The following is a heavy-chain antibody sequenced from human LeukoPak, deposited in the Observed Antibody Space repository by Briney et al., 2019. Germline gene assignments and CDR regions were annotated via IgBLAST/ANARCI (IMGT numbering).Heavy chain of an antibody. J-gene: IGHJ5*02. CDR1: GYTFTSYD. Sequence: ASVKVSCKASGYTFTSYDINWVRQATGQGLEWMGWMNPNSGNTGYAQKFQGRVTITRNTSISTAYMELSSLRSEDTAVYYCARRRGVATTYNWLDPWGQGTLVTVSS. V-gene: IGHV1-8*03. CDR2: MNPNSGNT. CDR3: ARRRGVATTYNWLDP. D-gene: IGHD5-12*01.